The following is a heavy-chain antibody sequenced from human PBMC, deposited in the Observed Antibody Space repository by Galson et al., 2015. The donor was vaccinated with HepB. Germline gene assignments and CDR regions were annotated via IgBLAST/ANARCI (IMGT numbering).Heavy chain of an antibody. Sequence: SLRLSCAASGFTFSSYWMHWVRQAPGKGLVWVSRINSDGRSTSYADSAKGRFTISRDNAKNTLSLQMNSLRVDDAAVYYCAGWVVTASWDYFGVDVWGQGTTVTVSS. CDR3: AGWVVTASWDYFGVDV. CDR1: GFTFSSYW. V-gene: IGHV3-74*01. J-gene: IGHJ6*02. D-gene: IGHD2-21*02. CDR2: INSDGRST.